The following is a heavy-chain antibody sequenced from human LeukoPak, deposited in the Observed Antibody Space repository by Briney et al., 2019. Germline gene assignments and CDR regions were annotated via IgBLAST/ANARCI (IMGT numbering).Heavy chain of an antibody. CDR3: ARELATINGPYFES. Sequence: PSETLSLTCTVSGGSISNFHWWNWVRQSPGKGLEWVGQIYHNGITNYNPSLKSRLTISVDKSRNHFSLNLTSVTAADTAVYFCARELATINGPYFESWGQGTLVTVSS. V-gene: IGHV4-4*02. CDR2: IYHNGIT. J-gene: IGHJ4*02. D-gene: IGHD5-24*01. CDR1: GGSISNFHW.